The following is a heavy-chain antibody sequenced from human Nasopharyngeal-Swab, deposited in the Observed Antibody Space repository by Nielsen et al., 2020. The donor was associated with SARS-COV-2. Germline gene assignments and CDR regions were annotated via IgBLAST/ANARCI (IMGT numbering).Heavy chain of an antibody. J-gene: IGHJ1*01. V-gene: IGHV3-30*18. CDR3: AKPYSVWFGELFPAEYFQH. CDR2: ISYDGSNK. Sequence: SLNISCAASGFTFSSYGMHWVRQAPGKGLEWVAVISYDGSNKYYADSVKGRFTISRDNSKNTLYLQMNSLRAEDTAVYYCAKPYSVWFGELFPAEYFQHWGQGTLVTVSS. CDR1: GFTFSSYG. D-gene: IGHD3-10*01.